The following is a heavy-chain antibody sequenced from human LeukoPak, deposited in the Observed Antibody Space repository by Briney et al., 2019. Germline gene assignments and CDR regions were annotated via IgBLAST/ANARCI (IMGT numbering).Heavy chain of an antibody. CDR1: GFTFSSYA. Sequence: GGTLRLSCAASGFTFSSYAMSWVRQAPGKGLEWVSAISGSGGSTYYADSVEGRFTISRDNSKNTLYLQMNSLRAEDTAVYYCAKSGGMVRGVIRAFDIWGQGTMVTVSS. CDR3: AKSGGMVRGVIRAFDI. CDR2: ISGSGGST. V-gene: IGHV3-23*01. D-gene: IGHD3-10*01. J-gene: IGHJ3*02.